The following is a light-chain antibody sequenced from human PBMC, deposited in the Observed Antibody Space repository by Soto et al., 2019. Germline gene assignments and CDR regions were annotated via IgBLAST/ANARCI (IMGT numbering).Light chain of an antibody. V-gene: IGKV1-39*01. Sequence: DIQMTQSPSSLSASVGDRVTITCRASQSVSHYLTWYQQQPGKVPKLLIYAASSLHSGVPSRFSGSGSGTDFTLTISSLQPEDFATYYCQQSYSTPWTFGQGTKV. CDR3: QQSYSTPWT. J-gene: IGKJ1*01. CDR1: QSVSHY. CDR2: AAS.